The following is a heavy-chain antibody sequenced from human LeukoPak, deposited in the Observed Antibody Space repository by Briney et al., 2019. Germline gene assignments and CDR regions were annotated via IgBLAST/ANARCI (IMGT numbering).Heavy chain of an antibody. J-gene: IGHJ3*02. D-gene: IGHD1-26*01. V-gene: IGHV1-24*01. CDR3: ATDMSGASVAFDI. Sequence: ASVKVSCKVSGYTLTELSMHWVRQAPGKGLEWMGGFDPADNQTIYAEKFQGRVTMTEDTSTDTAYMELSSLRSEDTAVYYCATDMSGASVAFDIWGQGTMVTVSS. CDR2: FDPADNQT. CDR1: GYTLTELS.